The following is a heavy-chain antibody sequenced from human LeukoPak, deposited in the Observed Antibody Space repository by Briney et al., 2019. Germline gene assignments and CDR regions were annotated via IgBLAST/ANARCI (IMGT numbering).Heavy chain of an antibody. V-gene: IGHV1-69*06. CDR1: GGIFNSYT. CDR3: ASRAIAVGGTTDYYYYYMDV. J-gene: IGHJ6*03. D-gene: IGHD6-19*01. Sequence: SVKVSCKASGGIFNSYTISWVRQAPGQGLEWMGGIIPIFGTANYAQKFQGRVTITADKSTSTAYMELSSLRSEDTAVYYCASRAIAVGGTTDYYYYYMDVWGKGTTVTVSS. CDR2: IIPIFGTA.